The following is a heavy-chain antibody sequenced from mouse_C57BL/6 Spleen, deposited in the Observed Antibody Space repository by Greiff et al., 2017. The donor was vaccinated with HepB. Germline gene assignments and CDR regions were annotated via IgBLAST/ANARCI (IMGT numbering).Heavy chain of an antibody. CDR2: IRNKANGYTT. CDR3: ARYPRRGYAMDY. CDR1: GFTFTDYY. V-gene: IGHV7-3*01. Sequence: EVKVVESGGGLVQPGGSLSLSCAASGFTFTDYYMSWVRQPPGKALEWLGFIRNKANGYTTEYSASVKGRFTISRDNSQSILYLQMNALRAEDSATYYCARYPRRGYAMDYWGQGTSVTVSS. J-gene: IGHJ4*01.